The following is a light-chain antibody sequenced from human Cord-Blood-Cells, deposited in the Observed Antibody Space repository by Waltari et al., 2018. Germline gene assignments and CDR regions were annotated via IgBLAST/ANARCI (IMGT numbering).Light chain of an antibody. V-gene: IGLV1-47*01. J-gene: IGLJ3*02. Sequence: QSVLTQSPSASGTPGQRVTISCSGSSSNIGSNYVYWYQQLPGTAPKLLIYRNNQRPSGVPDRCSGSKSGTSASLAISGLRSEDEADYYCAAWDDSLSGRVFGGGTKLTVL. CDR1: SSNIGSNY. CDR3: AAWDDSLSGRV. CDR2: RNN.